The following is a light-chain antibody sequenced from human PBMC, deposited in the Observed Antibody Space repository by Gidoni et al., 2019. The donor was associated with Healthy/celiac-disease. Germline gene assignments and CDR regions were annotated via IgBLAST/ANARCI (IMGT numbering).Light chain of an antibody. CDR2: DVS. Sequence: QSALTQPASVSGSPGQSITISCTGTSSDVGGYNYVSWYQPQPGKAPKLMIYDVSNRPSGVPNRFSGSKSGSTASLTFSGLQAEDESDYYGSSYTISSTLVVFGGGTRLTVL. V-gene: IGLV2-14*01. CDR1: SSDVGGYNY. CDR3: SSYTISSTLVV. J-gene: IGLJ2*01.